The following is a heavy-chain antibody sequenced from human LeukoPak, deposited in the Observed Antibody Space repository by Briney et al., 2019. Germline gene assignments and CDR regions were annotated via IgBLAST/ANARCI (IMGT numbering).Heavy chain of an antibody. CDR3: ARVHRAAAGPGGWFDP. CDR1: GFTFSSYW. V-gene: IGHV4-34*01. Sequence: PGGSLRLSCAASGFTFSSYWMSWIRQPPGKGLEWIGEINHSGSTNYNPSLKSRVTISVDTSKNQFSLKLSSVTAADTAVYYCARVHRAAAGPGGWFDPWGQGTLVTVSS. D-gene: IGHD6-13*01. J-gene: IGHJ5*02. CDR2: INHSGST.